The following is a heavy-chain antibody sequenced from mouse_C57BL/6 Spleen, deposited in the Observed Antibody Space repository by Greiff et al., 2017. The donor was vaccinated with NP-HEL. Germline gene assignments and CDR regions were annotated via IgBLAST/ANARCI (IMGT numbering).Heavy chain of an antibody. CDR1: GYTFTDYN. Sequence: VQLQQSGPELVKPGASVKMSCKASGYTFTDYNMHWVKQSHGKSLEWIGYINPNNGGTSYNQKFKGKATLTVNKSSSTAYMELRSLTSEDSAVYYCAREAYYSNYLFYAMDYWGQGTSVTVSS. J-gene: IGHJ4*01. V-gene: IGHV1-22*01. CDR2: INPNNGGT. D-gene: IGHD2-5*01. CDR3: AREAYYSNYLFYAMDY.